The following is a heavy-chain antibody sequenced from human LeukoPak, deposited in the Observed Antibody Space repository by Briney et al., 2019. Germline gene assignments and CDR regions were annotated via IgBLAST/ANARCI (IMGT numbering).Heavy chain of an antibody. CDR3: ARAPASYAFDI. Sequence: ASVKVSCKASGYTFTAYYIHWVRQAPGQGLECMGWFNPNSGGTDYTQKFQGRVTMTRDTSISTAYMELSRLRSDDTAVYYCARAPASYAFDIWGQGALVTVSS. CDR1: GYTFTAYY. J-gene: IGHJ3*02. CDR2: FNPNSGGT. V-gene: IGHV1-2*02.